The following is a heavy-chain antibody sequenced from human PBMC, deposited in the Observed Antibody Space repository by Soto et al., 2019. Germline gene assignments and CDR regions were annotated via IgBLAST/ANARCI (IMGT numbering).Heavy chain of an antibody. V-gene: IGHV1-3*01. CDR2: INAGNGNI. Sequence: QVQLVQSGAEVKKPGASVKVSCKASGYTFTSYAMHWVRQAPGQRVEWMXWINAGNGNIKYSQKFQGRVTITRDTSASTAYMELRSLRSEDTAVYYCARGPTDIVVVVITGFDYWGQGTLVTVSS. CDR3: ARGPTDIVVVVITGFDY. D-gene: IGHD2-15*01. J-gene: IGHJ4*02. CDR1: GYTFTSYA.